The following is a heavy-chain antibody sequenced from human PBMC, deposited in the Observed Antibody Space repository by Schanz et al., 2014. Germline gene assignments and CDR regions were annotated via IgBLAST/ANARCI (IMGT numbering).Heavy chain of an antibody. D-gene: IGHD2-8*02. CDR3: AKTLFPGGTQTFGN. CDR2: ISTSGTYM. V-gene: IGHV3-21*01. CDR1: GFAFSSFA. Sequence: EVQLLESGGGLVQPGGSLRLSCVASGFAFSSFAMTWVRQAPGRGLEWVSSISTSGTYMYIADSLKGRLTISRDDAKKSMYLQMNNLRAEDTAVYYCAKTLFPGGTQTFGNWGRGTLVTVSS. J-gene: IGHJ4*02.